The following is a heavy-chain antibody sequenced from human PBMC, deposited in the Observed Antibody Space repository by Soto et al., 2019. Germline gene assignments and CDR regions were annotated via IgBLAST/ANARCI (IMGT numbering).Heavy chain of an antibody. J-gene: IGHJ6*02. D-gene: IGHD3-22*01. CDR3: ARDAGRYYDSSGYFHGMDV. Sequence: SETLSLTCTVSGGSISSGGYYWSWIRQHPGKGLEWIGYIYYSGSTYYNPSLKSRATISVDTSKNQFSLKLSSVTAADTAVYYCARDAGRYYDSSGYFHGMDVWGQGTTVTVSS. V-gene: IGHV4-31*03. CDR2: IYYSGST. CDR1: GGSISSGGYY.